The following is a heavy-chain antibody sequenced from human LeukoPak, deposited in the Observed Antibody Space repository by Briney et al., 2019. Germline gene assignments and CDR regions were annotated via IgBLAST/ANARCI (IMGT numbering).Heavy chain of an antibody. CDR2: INSDGSST. D-gene: IGHD3-3*01. CDR3: ARGGAYDDFWSGYYVSDEEKYYFDY. Sequence: GGSLRLSCAASGFTFSSYWMHWVRQAPGKGLVWVSRINSDGSSTSYAVSVKGRFTISRDNAKNTLYLQMNSLRAEDTAVYYCARGGAYDDFWSGYYVSDEEKYYFDYWGQGTLVTVSS. J-gene: IGHJ4*02. V-gene: IGHV3-74*01. CDR1: GFTFSSYW.